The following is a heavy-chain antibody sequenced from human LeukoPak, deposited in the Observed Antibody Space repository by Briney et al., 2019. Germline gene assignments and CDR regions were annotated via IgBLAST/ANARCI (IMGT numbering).Heavy chain of an antibody. CDR3: ARKPSGSYTFDY. J-gene: IGHJ4*02. D-gene: IGHD1-26*01. CDR1: GLSISITSW. V-gene: IGHV4-28*01. CDR2: IYYSGGT. Sequence: SETLSLTCAVSGLSISITSWWGWIRQPPGKGLEWIGYIYYSGGTHYNPSLKGRLTMSVDMSKNQFSLKLSSVTAVDTAVYYCARKPSGSYTFDYWGQGTLVTVSS.